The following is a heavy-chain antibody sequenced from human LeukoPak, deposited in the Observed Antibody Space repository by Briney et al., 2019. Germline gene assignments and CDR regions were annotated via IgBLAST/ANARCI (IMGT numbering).Heavy chain of an antibody. D-gene: IGHD6-19*01. CDR3: AKHGFSSGWPQVPSDH. CDR1: RFTFSSYA. CDR2: ISGSGDNT. Sequence: GGSLRLSCTASRFTFSSYAMSWVRQAPGKGLEWVSAISGSGDNTYYADSVKGRFTISRDNSKNTLYLQRIGLRAEDTAVYSCAKHGFSSGWPQVPSDHWGQGTLVTVSS. V-gene: IGHV3-23*01. J-gene: IGHJ4*02.